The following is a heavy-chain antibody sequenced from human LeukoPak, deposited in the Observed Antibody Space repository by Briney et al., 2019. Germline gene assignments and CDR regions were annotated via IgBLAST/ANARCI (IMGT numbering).Heavy chain of an antibody. CDR2: IVVGSGNT. CDR1: GFTFTSSA. D-gene: IGHD5-18*01. J-gene: IGHJ4*02. CDR3: AREGSSYGTSVDY. Sequence: ASVKVSCKASGFTFTSSAMQWVRQARGQRLEWIGWIVVGSGNTNYAQKFQGRVTMTRDTSTSTVYMELSSLRSEDTAVYYCAREGSSYGTSVDYWGQGTLVTVSS. V-gene: IGHV1-58*02.